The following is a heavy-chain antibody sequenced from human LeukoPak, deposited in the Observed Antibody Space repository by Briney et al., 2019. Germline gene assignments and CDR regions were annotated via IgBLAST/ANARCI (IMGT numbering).Heavy chain of an antibody. J-gene: IGHJ4*02. D-gene: IGHD3/OR15-3a*01. CDR1: GGSISSYY. V-gene: IGHV4-59*01. CDR3: ARAPFFDFWTGYYFDY. CDR2: IYYSGIT. Sequence: SETLSLTCAVSGGSISSYYWTWIRQPPGKGLEWIGYIYYSGITSYNPSLNSRVTISIDRSKNQFSLKLSSVTAADTAVYYCARAPFFDFWTGYYFDYWGQGTLVTVSS.